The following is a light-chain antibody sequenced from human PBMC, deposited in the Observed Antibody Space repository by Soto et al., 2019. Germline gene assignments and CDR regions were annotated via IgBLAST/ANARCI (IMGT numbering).Light chain of an antibody. J-gene: IGKJ2*01. CDR2: HAS. Sequence: DIQVTQSPSSLSASVGANVTITCRASQGVSGYFNWYQQKQGKAPKLLIYHASTLEKGVPSHFRGRGVGTDFTLTISGLRPDDFATYFCQQAFSTPYTFGQGTKL. CDR3: QQAFSTPYT. CDR1: QGVSGY. V-gene: IGKV1-39*01.